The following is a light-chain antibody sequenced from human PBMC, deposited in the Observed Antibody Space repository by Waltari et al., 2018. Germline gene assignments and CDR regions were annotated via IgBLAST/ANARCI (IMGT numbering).Light chain of an antibody. J-gene: IGLJ2*01. CDR3: AAWDDSLNVV. Sequence: QSVLTQPPSASGTPGQRVTISCSGSSSNIGSNTVNWYQQLPGTAPNLLIYSNNQRPSGVPARCPGSKSGTSASLAISGLQSEDEADYYCAAWDDSLNVVFGGGTKLTVL. CDR1: SSNIGSNT. V-gene: IGLV1-44*01. CDR2: SNN.